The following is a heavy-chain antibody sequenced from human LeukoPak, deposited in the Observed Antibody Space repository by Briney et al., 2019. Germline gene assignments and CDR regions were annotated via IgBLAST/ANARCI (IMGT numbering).Heavy chain of an antibody. D-gene: IGHD5-18*01. CDR3: ARGVDTAMLKVFYYYYYMDV. V-gene: IGHV4-59*08. CDR2: IYYIGST. CDR1: GGSIRSYY. J-gene: IGHJ6*03. Sequence: PSETLSLTCTVSGGSIRSYYWSWTRQPPGKGLECIGYIYYIGSTNYNPSLKSRVTISLDTSKSQFSLKLSSVTAADTAVYYCARGVDTAMLKVFYYYYYMDVWGKGTTVTVSS.